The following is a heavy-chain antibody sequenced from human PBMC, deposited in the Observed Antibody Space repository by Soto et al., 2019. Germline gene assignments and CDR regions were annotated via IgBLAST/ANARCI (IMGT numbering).Heavy chain of an antibody. CDR3: AREQYNWKL. CDR2: VYHTGNT. V-gene: IGHV4-59*02. Sequence: PSETLSLTCSVSGVSVTGYYWTWIRHSPGKGLEWIGYVYHTGNTYSNPSLKSRVTISLDTSKNQVSLRLRSVTAADTAVYYCAREQYNWKLWGQGTLVTVSS. D-gene: IGHD1-20*01. CDR1: GVSVTGYY. J-gene: IGHJ4*02.